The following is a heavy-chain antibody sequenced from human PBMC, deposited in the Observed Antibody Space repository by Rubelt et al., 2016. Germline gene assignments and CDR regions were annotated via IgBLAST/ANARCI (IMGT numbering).Heavy chain of an antibody. CDR3: AKYSGIAPAGADYFQQ. Sequence: EVQLVESGGALVQPGGSLRLSCAASGFTFSSYAMSWVRQAPGKGLEWVSAISGSGGNTYYADSVKGRFTISRDNSKNTLYLQMNSLRAEDTAVYFCAKYSGIAPAGADYFQQWGQGTLVTVSS. CDR1: GFTFSSYA. D-gene: IGHD6-13*01. J-gene: IGHJ1*01. V-gene: IGHV3-23*04. CDR2: ISGSGGNT.